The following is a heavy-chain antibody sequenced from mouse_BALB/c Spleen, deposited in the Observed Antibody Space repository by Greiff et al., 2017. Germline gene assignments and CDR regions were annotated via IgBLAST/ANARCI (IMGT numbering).Heavy chain of an antibody. J-gene: IGHJ4*01. CDR1: GDSITSGY. CDR3: ARSRSTMILRGAMDY. CDR2: ISYSGST. Sequence: EVKLVESGPSLVKPSQTLSLTCSVTGDSITSGYWNWIRKFPGNKLEYMGYISYSGSTYYNPSLKSRISITRDTSKNQYYLQLNSVTTEDTATYYCARSRSTMILRGAMDYWGQGTSVTVSS. D-gene: IGHD2-4*01. V-gene: IGHV3-8*02.